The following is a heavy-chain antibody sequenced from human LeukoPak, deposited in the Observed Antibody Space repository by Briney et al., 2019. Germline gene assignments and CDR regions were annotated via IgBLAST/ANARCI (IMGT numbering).Heavy chain of an antibody. J-gene: IGHJ5*02. CDR2: IIPILGIA. Sequence: GASVKVSCKASGGTFSSYAISWVRQAPGQGLEWMGRIIPILGIANYAQKFQGRVTITADKSTSTAYMELSSLRSEDTAVYYCASTLWVSGSYGGSWFDPWGQGTLVTVSS. D-gene: IGHD3-16*01. V-gene: IGHV1-69*04. CDR1: GGTFSSYA. CDR3: ASTLWVSGSYGGSWFDP.